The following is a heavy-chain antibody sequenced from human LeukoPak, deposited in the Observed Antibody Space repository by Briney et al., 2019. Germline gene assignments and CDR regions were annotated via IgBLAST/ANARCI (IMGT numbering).Heavy chain of an antibody. D-gene: IGHD6-6*01. CDR2: IYSGGST. J-gene: IGHJ5*02. V-gene: IGHV3-66*02. Sequence: GGSLRLSCAASGFTVSNNYMSWVRQAPGKGLEWVSVIYSGGSTYYADSVKGRFTISRDNSKNTLYLQMNSLRAEDTAVYYCARAPPYSSSSFWFDPWGQGTLVTVSS. CDR3: ARAPPYSSSSFWFDP. CDR1: GFTVSNNY.